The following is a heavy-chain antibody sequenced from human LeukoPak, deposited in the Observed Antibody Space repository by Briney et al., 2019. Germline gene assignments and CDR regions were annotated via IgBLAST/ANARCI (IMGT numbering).Heavy chain of an antibody. D-gene: IGHD3-16*01. J-gene: IGHJ5*02. CDR1: GGSISSYY. Sequence: SETLSLTCTVSGGSISSYYWSWIRQPPGKGLEWVGYIYYSGSTNYNPSLKSRVTISVDTSKNQFSLKLSSVTAADTAVYYCARGTPSMGEFDPWGQGTLVTVSS. V-gene: IGHV4-59*01. CDR3: ARGTPSMGEFDP. CDR2: IYYSGST.